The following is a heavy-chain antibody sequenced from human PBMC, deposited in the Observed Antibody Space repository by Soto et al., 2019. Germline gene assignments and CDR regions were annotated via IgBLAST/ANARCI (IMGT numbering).Heavy chain of an antibody. D-gene: IGHD2-21*01. Sequence: QVQLVQSGADVKKPGSSVKVSCKTSGGPFGSSAISWVRQAPAQGLEWMGEIIPVFDKANYAQNFQGRLTITADDPTGTVFMQLSSLRSEDTAVYFCARLRRDWVYAFDLWGLGTFVTVSS. V-gene: IGHV1-69*01. CDR1: GGPFGSSA. J-gene: IGHJ3*01. CDR3: ARLRRDWVYAFDL. CDR2: IIPVFDKA.